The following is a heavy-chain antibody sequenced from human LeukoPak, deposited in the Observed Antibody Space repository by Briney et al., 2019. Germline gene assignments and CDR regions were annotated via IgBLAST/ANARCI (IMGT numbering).Heavy chain of an antibody. Sequence: PSETLSLTCTVSGGSISSYYWSWIRQPPGKGLEWIGYIYYSGSTNYNPSLKSRVTISVDTSKNQFSLKLSSVTAADTAVYYCARVPAGGLRRYFDYWGQGILVTVSS. CDR2: IYYSGST. D-gene: IGHD3-10*01. J-gene: IGHJ4*02. CDR1: GGSISSYY. V-gene: IGHV4-59*01. CDR3: ARVPAGGLRRYFDY.